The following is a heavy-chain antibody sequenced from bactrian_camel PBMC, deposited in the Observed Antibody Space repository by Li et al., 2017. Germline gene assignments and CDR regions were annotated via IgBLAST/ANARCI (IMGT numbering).Heavy chain of an antibody. D-gene: IGHD6*01. Sequence: QLVESGGGLVQPGGSLRLSCAASGFTFSNYWMYWVRQAPGKGLEWVSTVNSGGSTTDYADPVKGRFTISRDNAKNTLYLQMNSLKTEDTAVYYCVSGSDGGTWWYGEYKYWGQGTQVTVS. J-gene: IGHJ4*01. CDR1: GFTFSNYW. V-gene: IGHV3S1*01. CDR2: VNSGGSTT. CDR3: VSGSDGGTWWYGEYKY.